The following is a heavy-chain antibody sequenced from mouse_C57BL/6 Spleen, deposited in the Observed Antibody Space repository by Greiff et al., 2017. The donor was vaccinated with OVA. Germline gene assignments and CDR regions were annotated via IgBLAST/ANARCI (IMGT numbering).Heavy chain of an antibody. V-gene: IGHV5-6*01. CDR2: ISSGGSYT. CDR1: GFTFSSYG. D-gene: IGHD6-1*01. J-gene: IGHJ4*01. CDR3: ARRQRDAMDY. Sequence: DVQLVESGGDLVKPGGSLKLSCAASGFTFSSYGMSWVRQTPDKRLEWVATISSGGSYTYYPDSVKGRFTISRDNAKNTLYLQMSSLKSEDTAMYYCARRQRDAMDYWGQGTSVTVSS.